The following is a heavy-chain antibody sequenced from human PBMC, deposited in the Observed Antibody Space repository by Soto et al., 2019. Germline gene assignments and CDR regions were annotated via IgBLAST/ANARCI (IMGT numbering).Heavy chain of an antibody. D-gene: IGHD2-21*02. CDR2: ISGSGGST. V-gene: IGHV3-23*01. CDR3: VRLKVGGGPKGYCGGDCYSGSKGAFDI. CDR1: GFTFSSYA. Sequence: HPGGSLRLSCAASGFTFSSYAMSWVRQAPGKGLEWVSAISGSGGSTYYAESVKGRFTISRDNSKNTLYLQMNSLRAEDTAVYYCVRLKVGGGPKGYCGGDCYSGSKGAFDIWGQGTMVTVSS. J-gene: IGHJ3*02.